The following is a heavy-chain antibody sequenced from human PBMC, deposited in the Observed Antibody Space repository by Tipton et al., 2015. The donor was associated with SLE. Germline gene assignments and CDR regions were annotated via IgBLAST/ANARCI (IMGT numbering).Heavy chain of an antibody. CDR1: GGSIASSSYY. V-gene: IGHV4-39*07. Sequence: TLSLTCAVSGGSIASSSYYWGWIRQPPGKGLEWVAEIYHGGGINYNPSLKSRVTISIDKSKNQFSLKLNSVTAADTAVYFCARSFCSGGYCYSAGIEYWGQGTLVSVSS. J-gene: IGHJ4*01. CDR3: ARSFCSGGYCYSAGIEY. D-gene: IGHD2-21*02. CDR2: IYHGGGI.